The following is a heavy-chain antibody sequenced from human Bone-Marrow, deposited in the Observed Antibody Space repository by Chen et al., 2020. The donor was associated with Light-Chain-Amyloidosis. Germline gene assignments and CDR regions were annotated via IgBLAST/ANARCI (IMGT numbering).Heavy chain of an antibody. J-gene: IGHJ4*02. V-gene: IGHV5-51*01. D-gene: IGHD5-12*01. Sequence: EVQLEQSGPEVKKPGESLKSSCKGSGYTFPNYWIGGVRQMPGKGLEWMGVIYPDDSDARYSPSFEGQVTISADKSITTAYLQWRSLKASATAMYYCARRRDGSNFDYWGQGTLVTVSS. CDR3: ARRRDGSNFDY. CDR1: GYTFPNYW. CDR2: IYPDDSDA.